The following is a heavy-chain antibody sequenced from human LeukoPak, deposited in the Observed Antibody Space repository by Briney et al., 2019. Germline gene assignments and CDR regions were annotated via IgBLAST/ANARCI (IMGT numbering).Heavy chain of an antibody. V-gene: IGHV3-33*01. CDR1: GFTFSNYG. CDR3: ARPVVLGAYLRGAYYFDS. D-gene: IGHD3-16*01. Sequence: PGGALRLSCAASGFTFSNYGMHWVRQAQGKGLEWVAVIWYDGSDKYHAESVKGRFTISRDNSKNTLYLQMNSLRVEDTAVYYCARPVVLGAYLRGAYYFDSWGQGTLVTVSS. J-gene: IGHJ4*02. CDR2: IWYDGSDK.